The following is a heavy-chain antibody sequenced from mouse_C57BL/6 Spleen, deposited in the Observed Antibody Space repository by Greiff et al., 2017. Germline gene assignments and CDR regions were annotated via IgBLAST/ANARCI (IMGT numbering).Heavy chain of an antibody. J-gene: IGHJ4*01. CDR2: IDPSDSET. CDR1: GYTFTSSW. CDR3: ARGNYDGYYGYAMDY. V-gene: IGHV1-52*01. Sequence: VQLQQPGAELVRPGSSVKLSCKASGYTFTSSWMHWVKQRPIQGLEWIGNIDPSDSETHYNQKFKDKATLTVDKSSSTAYMQLSSLTSEDSAVYYCARGNYDGYYGYAMDYWGQGTSVTVSS. D-gene: IGHD2-3*01.